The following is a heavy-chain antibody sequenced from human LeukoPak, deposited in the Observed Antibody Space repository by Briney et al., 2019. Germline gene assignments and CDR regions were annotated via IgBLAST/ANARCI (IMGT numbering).Heavy chain of an antibody. CDR1: GGSISSSSYY. J-gene: IGHJ5*02. CDR2: IYYSGST. Sequence: PSETLSLTCTVSGGSISSSSYYWGWIRQPPGKGLGWIGSIYYSGSTYYNPSLKSRVTISVDTSKNQSSLKLSSVTAADTAVYYCARVLRASENCFDPWGQGTLVTVSS. CDR3: ARVLRASENCFDP. V-gene: IGHV4-39*07.